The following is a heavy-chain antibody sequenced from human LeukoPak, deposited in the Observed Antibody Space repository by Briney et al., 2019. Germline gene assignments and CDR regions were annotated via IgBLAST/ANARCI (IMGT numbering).Heavy chain of an antibody. J-gene: IGHJ5*02. V-gene: IGHV3-23*01. CDR2: ISGSGGST. CDR1: GXTFSNFA. Sequence: GGSLRLSCAASGXTFSNFALSWVRQAPGKGLEWVSAISGSGGSTYYADSVKGRFTISRDNSKNTLYPQMNSLRAEDTAVYYCAKGRGPAWGQGTLVTVSS. CDR3: AKGRGPA.